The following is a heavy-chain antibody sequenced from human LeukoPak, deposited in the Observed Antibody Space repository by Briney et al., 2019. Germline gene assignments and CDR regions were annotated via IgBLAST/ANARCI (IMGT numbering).Heavy chain of an antibody. V-gene: IGHV3-48*01. D-gene: IGHD2-15*01. J-gene: IGHJ4*02. CDR1: GFTFSSYS. Sequence: GGSLRPSCAASGFTFSSYSMNWVRQAPGKGLEWVSYISSSSSTIYYADSVKGRFTISRDNAKNSLYLQMNSLRAEDTAVYYCARVGYCSGGSCFTEIFASWVLWGQGTLVTVSS. CDR2: ISSSSSTI. CDR3: ARVGYCSGGSCFTEIFASWVL.